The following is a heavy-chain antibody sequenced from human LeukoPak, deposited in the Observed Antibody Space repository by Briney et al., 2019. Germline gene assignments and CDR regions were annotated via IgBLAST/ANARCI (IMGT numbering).Heavy chain of an antibody. CDR3: ARDLQEGGNSNWFDP. CDR1: GGVFSPYA. CDR2: IIPSLRTP. Sequence: SVKVSCKTSGGVFSPYAISWVRQAPGQGLEWMGGIIPSLRTPHYAQKFQGRLTITADDSTETAYMELSSLKSEDTAVYYCARDLQEGGNSNWFDPWGQGTLVTVSS. J-gene: IGHJ5*02. D-gene: IGHD4-23*01. V-gene: IGHV1-69*13.